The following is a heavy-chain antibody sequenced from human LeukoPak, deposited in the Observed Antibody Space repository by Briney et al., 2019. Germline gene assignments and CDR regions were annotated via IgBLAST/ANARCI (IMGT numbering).Heavy chain of an antibody. CDR2: ISGSGATT. CDR3: AKEPPYSSSWYYFDS. Sequence: GGSLRLSCAASGFTFSSYAMSWVRQAPGKGLEWVSGISGSGATTHVADSVKGRFTISRDNSKNTMFLEMNSLKAKDTATYYCAKEPPYSSSWYYFDSWGQGTLVTVSS. J-gene: IGHJ4*02. D-gene: IGHD6-13*01. V-gene: IGHV3-23*01. CDR1: GFTFSSYA.